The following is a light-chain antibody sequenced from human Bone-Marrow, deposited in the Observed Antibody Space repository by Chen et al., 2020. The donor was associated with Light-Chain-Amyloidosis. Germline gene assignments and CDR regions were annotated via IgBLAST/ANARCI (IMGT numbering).Light chain of an antibody. CDR1: SSDVGGDNH. CDR2: DVT. V-gene: IGLV2-14*01. Sequence: QSALTQPASVSGSPGQSITISCTGTSSDVGGDNHVSWYQQHQDKAPKLMIYDVTNRPSWVPDRFSGSKSDNTASLTISGLQTEDEADYFCSSYTITNTLVFGSGTRVTVL. J-gene: IGLJ1*01. CDR3: SSYTITNTLV.